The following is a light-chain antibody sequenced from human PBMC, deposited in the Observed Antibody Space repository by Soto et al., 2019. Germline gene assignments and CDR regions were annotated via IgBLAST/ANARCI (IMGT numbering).Light chain of an antibody. V-gene: IGKV3-11*01. J-gene: IGKJ2*01. CDR2: DAS. Sequence: EVVLTQSPVTLSLSPGDRAAISCSASQSGSTAVACSQQNPGQAPRLLIYDASDRATGVPARFSASGSGTDFTLTIISVEPQECAVYFCQQRRKRPPTFGQGTNLDI. CDR1: QSGSTA. CDR3: QQRRKRPPT.